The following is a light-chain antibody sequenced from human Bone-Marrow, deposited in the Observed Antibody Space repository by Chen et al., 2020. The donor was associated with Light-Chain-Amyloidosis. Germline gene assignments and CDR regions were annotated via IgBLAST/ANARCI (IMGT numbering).Light chain of an antibody. V-gene: IGKV1-5*03. J-gene: IGKJ1*01. CDR1: QDINIW. CDR3: QQYITSWT. Sequence: DIQMTQSPSTLSASVVDRVTITCRASQDINIWLAWYQQKPGQVPRLLIYQASSLESGVPSRFGGSGSGTEFTLTISSLQPDDFATYYCQQYITSWTFGPGTKVEI. CDR2: QAS.